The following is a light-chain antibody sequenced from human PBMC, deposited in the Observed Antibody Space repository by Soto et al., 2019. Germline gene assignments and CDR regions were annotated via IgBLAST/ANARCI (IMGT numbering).Light chain of an antibody. CDR1: GSDVGLYDY. CDR2: AVS. V-gene: IGLV2-14*01. J-gene: IGLJ1*01. Sequence: QSVLTQPASVSGSPGQSITISCTGTGSDVGLYDYVSWYQQHPGKAPQLMIYAVSNRPSGVSNRFSASKSGNTASLFISGLQAEDEADYYCSPYTSDSSYVFGSGTKVTVL. CDR3: SPYTSDSSYV.